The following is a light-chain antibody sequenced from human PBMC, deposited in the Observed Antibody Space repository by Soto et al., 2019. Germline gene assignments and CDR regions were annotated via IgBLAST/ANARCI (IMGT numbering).Light chain of an antibody. CDR1: QRVSRN. J-gene: IGKJ4*02. V-gene: IGKV3-15*01. CDR2: GAS. Sequence: IGMTQAPATLSVSPGERSTLSCRASQRVSRNVAWHQQKRGQAPSLLIYGASTRATGIPARLSGSESGTEYTLTISSLQSEDVTVYYCHQHTKGHQLTFFGGNKVDTK. CDR3: HQHTKGHQLT.